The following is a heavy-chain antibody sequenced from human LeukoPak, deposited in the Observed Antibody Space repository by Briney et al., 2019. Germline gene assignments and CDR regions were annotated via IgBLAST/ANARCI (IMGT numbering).Heavy chain of an antibody. V-gene: IGHV4-39*01. J-gene: IGHJ3*02. D-gene: IGHD2-2*01. Sequence: PSETLSLTCTVSGGSINSGLYYWGWVRQPPGKGLEWIGNVYYSGSTYYNPSLKSRVTISGDTSRNQFSLKVTSVTAADTSVYYCARHVDSSLGGVIVVVPAASGWGAFDIWGQGTMVTVSS. CDR2: VYYSGST. CDR1: GGSINSGLYY. CDR3: ARHVDSSLGGVIVVVPAASGWGAFDI.